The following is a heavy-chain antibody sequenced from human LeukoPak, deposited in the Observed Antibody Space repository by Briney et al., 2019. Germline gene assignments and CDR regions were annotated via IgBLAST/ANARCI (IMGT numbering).Heavy chain of an antibody. CDR3: ASLGYSSGWNSFDY. D-gene: IGHD6-19*01. CDR1: GYTLTELS. V-gene: IGHV1-24*01. Sequence: ASVKVSCKVSGYTLTELSMHWVRQAPGKGLEWMGGFDPEDGETIYAQKFQGRVTMTEDTSTDTAYMELSSLRSEDTAVYYCASLGYSSGWNSFDYWGQGTLVTVSS. J-gene: IGHJ4*02. CDR2: FDPEDGET.